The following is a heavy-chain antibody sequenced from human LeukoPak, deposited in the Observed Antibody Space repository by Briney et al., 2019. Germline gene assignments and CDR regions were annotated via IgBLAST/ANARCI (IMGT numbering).Heavy chain of an antibody. CDR3: ARVLTGRGSLSDYYYYMDV. Sequence: GVSLTLSCAASGFTFSSYWMTWVRQAPGQGLVWVTDTYSNGRTYYEDSVKGLLTISRDSSKNTLSLQMNSLRAEDTAVYYCARVLTGRGSLSDYYYYMDVWGKRTTVTISS. CDR1: GFTFSSYW. V-gene: IGHV3-53*01. J-gene: IGHJ6*03. CDR2: TYSNGRT. D-gene: IGHD2-8*01.